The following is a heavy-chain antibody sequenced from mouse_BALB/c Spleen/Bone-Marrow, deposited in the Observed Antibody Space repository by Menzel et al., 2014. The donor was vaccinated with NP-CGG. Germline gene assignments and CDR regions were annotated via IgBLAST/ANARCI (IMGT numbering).Heavy chain of an antibody. Sequence: VQLQQSGPELVKPGASVKISCKASGYSFTGYCMHWVKQSHVKSLEWIGRINPYNGATSYNQNFKDKASLTVDKSSSTASMELTSQTTDDSAVYYCARGGWGWYFDVWGAGTTVTVSS. J-gene: IGHJ1*01. V-gene: IGHV1-31*01. CDR2: INPYNGAT. CDR3: ARGGWGWYFDV. CDR1: GYSFTGYC.